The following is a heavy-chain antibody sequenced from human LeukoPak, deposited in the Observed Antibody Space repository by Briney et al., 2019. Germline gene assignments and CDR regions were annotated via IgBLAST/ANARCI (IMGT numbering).Heavy chain of an antibody. CDR1: GFTFSSYE. D-gene: IGHD2/OR15-2a*01. V-gene: IGHV3-48*03. CDR2: ISSSGSTI. J-gene: IGHJ5*02. Sequence: GGSLRLSCAASGFTFSSYEMNWVRQAPGKGLEWVSYISSSGSTIYYAASVKGRFTISRDNAKNSLYLQMNSLRAEDTAVYYCARDRFLANWFDPWGQGTLVTVSS. CDR3: ARDRFLANWFDP.